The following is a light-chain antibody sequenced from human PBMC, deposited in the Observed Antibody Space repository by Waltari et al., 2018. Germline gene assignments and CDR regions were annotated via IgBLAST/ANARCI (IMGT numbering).Light chain of an antibody. CDR3: HQYNNWPLYT. Sequence: EIVMTQSQATLSVSPGERVTLPCRASQSVSSNLGWYQQKPGQAPRLLIYGASTRVTGVPARFSGSGSGTEFTLTISSLQSEDFAVYYCHQYNNWPLYTFGQGTKLEIK. CDR2: GAS. V-gene: IGKV3-15*01. J-gene: IGKJ2*01. CDR1: QSVSSN.